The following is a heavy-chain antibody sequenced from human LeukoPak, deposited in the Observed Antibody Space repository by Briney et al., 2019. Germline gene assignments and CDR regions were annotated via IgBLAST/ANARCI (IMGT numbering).Heavy chain of an antibody. Sequence: GGSLRLSCAASGFTFSGHWISWVRQAPGKGLEWVANINQGGSDKYYVDSVKGRFTISRDNANNLLYLQMNSLRGEDTAVYYCTRDRSRAEDDWGQGTLVTVSS. J-gene: IGHJ4*02. CDR1: GFTFSGHW. V-gene: IGHV3-7*01. CDR3: TRDRSRAEDD. D-gene: IGHD1-14*01. CDR2: INQGGSDK.